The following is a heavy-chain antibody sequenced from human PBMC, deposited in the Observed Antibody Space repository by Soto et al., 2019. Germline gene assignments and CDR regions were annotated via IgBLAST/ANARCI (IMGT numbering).Heavy chain of an antibody. CDR3: ARHRIAADIFDV. Sequence: GESLKISCKASGYIFTNYWITWVRQTPGKGLEWMGRIDASDSYTNYSPSYQGHVTISVDKSITTAYLQWSSLKASDTAMYYCARHRIAADIFDVWGQGTMVTVSS. CDR1: GYIFTNYW. J-gene: IGHJ3*01. V-gene: IGHV5-10-1*01. CDR2: IDASDSYT. D-gene: IGHD6-13*01.